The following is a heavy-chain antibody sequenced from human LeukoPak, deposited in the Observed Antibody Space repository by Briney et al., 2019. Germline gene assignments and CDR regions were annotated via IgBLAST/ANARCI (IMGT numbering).Heavy chain of an antibody. V-gene: IGHV3-30*02. CDR1: GFTFSSYG. J-gene: IGHJ3*02. CDR3: ARYCSGGSCYSSGAFDI. Sequence: SGGSLRLSCAASGFTFSSYGMHWVRQAPGKGLEWVAFIRYDGSNKYYADSVKGRFTISRDNSKNTLYLQMNSLRAEDTAVYYCARYCSGGSCYSSGAFDIWGQGTMVTVSS. CDR2: IRYDGSNK. D-gene: IGHD2-15*01.